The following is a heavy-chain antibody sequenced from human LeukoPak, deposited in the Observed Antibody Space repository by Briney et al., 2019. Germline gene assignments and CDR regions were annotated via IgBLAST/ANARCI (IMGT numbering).Heavy chain of an antibody. Sequence: PSETLSLTRTVSGGSISSSSYYWGWIRQPPGKGLEWIGSIYYSGSTYYNPSLKSRVTISVDTSKNQFSLKLSSVTAADTAVYYCASKLLWFGEPSGNGAFDIWGQGTMVTVSS. V-gene: IGHV4-39*01. CDR3: ASKLLWFGEPSGNGAFDI. CDR1: GGSISSSSYY. CDR2: IYYSGST. D-gene: IGHD3-10*01. J-gene: IGHJ3*02.